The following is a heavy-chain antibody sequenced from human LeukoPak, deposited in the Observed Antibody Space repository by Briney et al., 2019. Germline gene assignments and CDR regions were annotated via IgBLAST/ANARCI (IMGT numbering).Heavy chain of an antibody. CDR3: ATTFIAAAPPLYYYYYGMDV. D-gene: IGHD6-13*01. Sequence: SETLSLTCAVYGGSFSGYYWSWIRQPPGKGLEWIGEINHSGSTNYNPSLKSRVTISVDTSKNQFSLKLSSVTAADTAVYYCATTFIAAAPPLYYYYYGMDVWGQGTTVTVSS. V-gene: IGHV4-34*01. CDR2: INHSGST. J-gene: IGHJ6*02. CDR1: GGSFSGYY.